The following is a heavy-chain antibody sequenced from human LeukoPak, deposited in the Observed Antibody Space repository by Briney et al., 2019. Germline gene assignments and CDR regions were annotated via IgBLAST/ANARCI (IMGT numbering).Heavy chain of an antibody. J-gene: IGHJ4*02. V-gene: IGHV4-4*02. CDR3: ARWGAAAGRFYFDY. D-gene: IGHD6-13*01. CDR2: VNHSGST. Sequence: KPSGTLSLTCAVSGGSISSNNWWSWVRQPPGKGLEWIGEVNHSGSTNYNPSLKSRVTISVDTSKNQFSLKLSSVTAADTAVYYCARWGAAAGRFYFDYWGQGTLVTVSS. CDR1: GGSISSNNW.